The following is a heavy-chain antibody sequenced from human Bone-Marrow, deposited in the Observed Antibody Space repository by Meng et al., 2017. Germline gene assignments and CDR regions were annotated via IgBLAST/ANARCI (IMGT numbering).Heavy chain of an antibody. CDR1: GYTFTGYY. J-gene: IGHJ6*02. CDR2: INPNSGGT. V-gene: IGHV1-2*02. CDR3: ARDHASSTSREWADCGMDV. D-gene: IGHD2-2*01. Sequence: ASVKVSCKASGYTFTGYYMHWVRQAPGQGLEWMGWINPNSGGTNYAQKFQGRVTMTRDTSISTAYMELSRLRSDDTAVYYCARDHASSTSREWADCGMDVWGQGTTVTVSS.